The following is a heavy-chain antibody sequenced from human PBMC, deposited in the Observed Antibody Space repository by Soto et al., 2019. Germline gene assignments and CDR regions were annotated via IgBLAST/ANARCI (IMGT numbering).Heavy chain of an antibody. Sequence: SLKVSCKASGGTFSSYTITWVRQSPGQGLEWMGGITPMFGTPHCAQKLEGRATITADESTSTAYMDLSSLRSEETDIYFCPRDGRLYDRRAYHYLYSGQGTLVTVS. CDR2: ITPMFGTP. D-gene: IGHD3-22*01. CDR1: GGTFSSYT. CDR3: PRDGRLYDRRAYHYLY. J-gene: IGHJ4*02. V-gene: IGHV1-69*13.